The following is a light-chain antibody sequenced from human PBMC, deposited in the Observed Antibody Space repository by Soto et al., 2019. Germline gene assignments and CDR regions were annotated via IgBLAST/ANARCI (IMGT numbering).Light chain of an antibody. V-gene: IGKV2-28*01. Sequence: DIVMTQSPLSLPVTPGEPASISCRSSQSLQRSNGYNYLDWYVQKPGQSPQILIYLASNRASGVPERFSGSGSGTDFTLKISRVEAEDVGTYYCMQALQTPAFGQGTKVEIK. CDR3: MQALQTPA. CDR1: QSLQRSNGYNY. CDR2: LAS. J-gene: IGKJ1*01.